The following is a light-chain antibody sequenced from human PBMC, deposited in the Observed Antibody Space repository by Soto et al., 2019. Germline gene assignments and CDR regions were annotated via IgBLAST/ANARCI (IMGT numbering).Light chain of an antibody. CDR1: NIGSKN. V-gene: IGLV3-9*01. Sequence: SYELTQPLSVSVALGQTAGITCGANNIGSKNVFWYQQKPGQAPVLVIYRDRRRPSGIPERLSGSNSGNMATLTISRAQAGDEADYYCQVWGSSTGFGGGTKLTVL. J-gene: IGLJ2*01. CDR2: RDR. CDR3: QVWGSSTG.